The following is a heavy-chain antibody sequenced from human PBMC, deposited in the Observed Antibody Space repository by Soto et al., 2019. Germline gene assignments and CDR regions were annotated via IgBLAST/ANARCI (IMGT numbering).Heavy chain of an antibody. J-gene: IGHJ5*02. D-gene: IGHD6-13*01. CDR1: GGSISSYY. CDR2: IYYSGST. V-gene: IGHV4-59*08. Sequence: LSLTCTVSGGSISSYYWSWIRQPPGQGLEWIGYIYYSGSTNYNPSLKSRVTISVDTSKNQFSLKLSSVTAADTAVYYCARQGRDSRSWYGSDWFDPWGQGTLVTVSS. CDR3: ARQGRDSRSWYGSDWFDP.